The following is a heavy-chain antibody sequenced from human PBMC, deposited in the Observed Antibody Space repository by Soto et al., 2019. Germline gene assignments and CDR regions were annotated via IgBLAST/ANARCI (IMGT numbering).Heavy chain of an antibody. D-gene: IGHD3-22*01. J-gene: IGHJ4*02. CDR1: GFTFSSYA. CDR3: AKDTYYYDSSGYYTGLIFDY. CDR2: ISGSGGST. V-gene: IGHV3-23*01. Sequence: AGGSLRLSCAASGFTFSSYAMSWVRQAPGKGLEWVSAISGSGGSTYYADSVKGRFTISRDNSKNTLYLQMNSLRAEDTAVYYCAKDTYYYDSSGYYTGLIFDYWGQGTLVTVSS.